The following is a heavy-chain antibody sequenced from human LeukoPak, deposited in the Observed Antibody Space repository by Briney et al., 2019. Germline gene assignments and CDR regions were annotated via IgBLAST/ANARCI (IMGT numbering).Heavy chain of an antibody. D-gene: IGHD4-11*01. CDR2: ISYDGSNK. V-gene: IGHV3-30*04. CDR1: GFTFSSYA. Sequence: GGSLRLSCAASGFTFSSYAMHWVRQAPGKGLEWVAVISYDGSNKYYADSVKGRFTISRDNAKNSLYLQTNSLRAEDTAVYYCAKRVTVERLFDYWGQGTLVTVSS. CDR3: AKRVTVERLFDY. J-gene: IGHJ4*02.